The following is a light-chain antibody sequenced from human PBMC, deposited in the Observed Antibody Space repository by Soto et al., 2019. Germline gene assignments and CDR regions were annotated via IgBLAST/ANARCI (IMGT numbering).Light chain of an antibody. CDR2: GAS. CDR3: QKYADSSPT. Sequence: IVLTQSPGTLSLSPGESATLSCRASLNVTGRFLAWFHHKPGHSPRLLLYGASRRATGIPERFSGDGSGTDFTLTISRLEPDDFAIYYCQKYADSSPTFGGGTKVEIK. V-gene: IGKV3-20*01. J-gene: IGKJ4*01. CDR1: LNVTGRF.